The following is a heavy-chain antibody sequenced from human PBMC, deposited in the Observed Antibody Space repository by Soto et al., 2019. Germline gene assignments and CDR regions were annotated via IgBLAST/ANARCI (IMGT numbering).Heavy chain of an antibody. Sequence: LSLTCTVSGGSISSGGYYWSWIRQHPGKGLEWIGYIYYSGSTYYNPSLKSRVTISVDTSKNQFSLKLSSVTAADTAVYYCARVASRGYWFDPWGQGTLVTVSS. CDR3: ARVASRGYWFDP. CDR2: IYYSGST. D-gene: IGHD3-16*01. V-gene: IGHV4-31*03. CDR1: GGSISSGGYY. J-gene: IGHJ5*02.